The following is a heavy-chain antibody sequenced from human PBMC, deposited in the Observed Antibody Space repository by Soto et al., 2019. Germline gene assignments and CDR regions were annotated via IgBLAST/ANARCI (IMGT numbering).Heavy chain of an antibody. J-gene: IGHJ5*02. CDR1: GFTFSSYT. CDR3: ARDRLTYNWFDP. Sequence: QVQLVESGGGVVQPGRSLRLSCAASGFTFSSYTMHWVRQAPGKGLEWVAVISYDGSNKDHADSVKGRFTISRDDSKNTLYLQMNSLRAEDTAVYYCARDRLTYNWFDPWGQGTLVTVSS. CDR2: ISYDGSNK. D-gene: IGHD6-6*01. V-gene: IGHV3-30-3*01.